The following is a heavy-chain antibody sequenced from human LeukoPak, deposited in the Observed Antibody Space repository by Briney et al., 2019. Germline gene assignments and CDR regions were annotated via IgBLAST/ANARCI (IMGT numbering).Heavy chain of an antibody. Sequence: GGSLRLSCSASGFTFSTYWMSWVRQAPGKGLEWVSYITNSGNSKSYADSVKGRFTISRDDTKNSLYLQMNGLRAEDTAVCYCARALEYCTNGVCYSYYYYGMDVWGQGTTVTVSS. CDR3: ARALEYCTNGVCYSYYYYGMDV. CDR2: ITNSGNSK. CDR1: GFTFSTYW. V-gene: IGHV3-48*01. J-gene: IGHJ6*02. D-gene: IGHD2-8*01.